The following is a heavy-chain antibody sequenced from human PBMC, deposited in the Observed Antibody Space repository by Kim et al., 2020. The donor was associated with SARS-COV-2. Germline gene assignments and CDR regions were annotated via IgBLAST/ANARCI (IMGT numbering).Heavy chain of an antibody. V-gene: IGHV3-7*01. CDR3: ARIGYSSSSFDF. J-gene: IGHJ4*02. D-gene: IGHD6-6*01. Sequence: GGSMRLSCAASGFTFKNYWMSWVRQAPGKGLEWVANLKQDGSETHDADSVKGRFTLSRDNAKNSVYLQMNSLRVEDTAVYYCARIGYSSSSFDFWGQGTLVTVSS. CDR2: LKQDGSET. CDR1: GFTFKNYW.